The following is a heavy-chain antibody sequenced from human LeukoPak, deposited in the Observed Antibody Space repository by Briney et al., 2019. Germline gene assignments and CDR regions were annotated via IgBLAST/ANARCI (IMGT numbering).Heavy chain of an antibody. CDR1: GGTFSSYT. CDR2: IIPILGIA. V-gene: IGHV1-69*02. Sequence: SVKVSCKASGGTFSSYTISWVRQAPGQGLEWMGRIIPILGIANYAQKFQGRVTITADKSTSTAYMELSSLRSEDTAVYYCARLNQSGGYYRDAFDIWGQGTMVTVSS. CDR3: ARLNQSGGYYRDAFDI. D-gene: IGHD1-26*01. J-gene: IGHJ3*02.